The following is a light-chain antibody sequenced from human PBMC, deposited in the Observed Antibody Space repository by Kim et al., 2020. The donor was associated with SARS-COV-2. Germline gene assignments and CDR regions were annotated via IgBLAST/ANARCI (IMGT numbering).Light chain of an antibody. CDR2: GNS. CDR3: QSYDSSLSGWV. J-gene: IGLJ3*02. V-gene: IGLV1-40*01. CDR1: SSNIGAGYD. Sequence: RVTISGTGSSSNIGAGYDVHWYQQLPGTAPKLLIYGNSNRPSGVPDRFSGSKSGTSASLAITGLQAEDEADYYCQSYDSSLSGWVFGGGTQLTIL.